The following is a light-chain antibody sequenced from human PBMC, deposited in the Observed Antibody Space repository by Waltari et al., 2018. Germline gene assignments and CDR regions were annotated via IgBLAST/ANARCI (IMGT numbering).Light chain of an antibody. J-gene: IGKJ1*01. CDR3: QQYGSSPRT. Sequence: EIVLTQSPGTLSLSPGERATLSCRASQSFSSRYLAWYQQKPGQAPRLLIYGASSRATGIPDRLSGSGSGTDVTLTISRLEPEYFAVYYCQQYGSSPRTFGQGTKVEIK. V-gene: IGKV3-20*01. CDR2: GAS. CDR1: QSFSSRY.